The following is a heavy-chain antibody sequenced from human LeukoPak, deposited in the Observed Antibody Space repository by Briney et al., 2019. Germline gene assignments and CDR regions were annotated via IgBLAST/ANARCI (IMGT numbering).Heavy chain of an antibody. V-gene: IGHV3-7*01. CDR1: GFTFSSYG. Sequence: PGGSLRLSCAASGFTFSSYGMHWVRQAPGKGLEWVANIKQDGSEKYYVDSVKGRFTISRDNAENSLYLRMNSLRGEDTAVYYCARDRGFEYSDTGSFDYWGQGTLVTVSS. CDR3: ARDRGFEYSDTGSFDY. D-gene: IGHD6-6*01. CDR2: IKQDGSEK. J-gene: IGHJ4*02.